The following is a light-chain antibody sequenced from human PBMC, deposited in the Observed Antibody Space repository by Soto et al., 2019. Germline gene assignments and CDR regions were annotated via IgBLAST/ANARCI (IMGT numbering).Light chain of an antibody. V-gene: IGKV1-27*01. CDR2: AAS. CDR3: QKYYGAPPT. J-gene: IGKJ1*01. CDR1: QAIGIY. Sequence: DIQMTQSPSSLSISVGDRVTITCRASQAIGIYLAWYQQKPGKVPKLLIYAASTLQSGVPSRFSGSGSGTDFTLTISSLQPEDVATYYCQKYYGAPPTFGQGTKVEIK.